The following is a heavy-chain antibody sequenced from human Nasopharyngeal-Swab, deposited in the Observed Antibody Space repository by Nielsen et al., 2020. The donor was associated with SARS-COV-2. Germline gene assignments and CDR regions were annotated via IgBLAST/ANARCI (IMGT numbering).Heavy chain of an antibody. J-gene: IGHJ4*02. CDR2: IIPIFGTA. CDR3: ARFGALRGSGSYYY. D-gene: IGHD3-10*01. V-gene: IGHV1-69*13. Sequence: SVKVSCKASGGTFSSYAISWVRQAPGQGLEWMGGIIPIFGTASYAQKFQGRVTITADESTSTAYMELSSLRSEDTAVYYCARFGALRGSGSYYYWGQGTLVTVSS. CDR1: GGTFSSYA.